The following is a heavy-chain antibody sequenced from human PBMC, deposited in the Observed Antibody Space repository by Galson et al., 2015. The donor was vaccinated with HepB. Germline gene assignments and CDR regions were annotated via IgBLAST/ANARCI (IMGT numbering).Heavy chain of an antibody. CDR3: VKYFPEIAAAVHDAFDI. CDR2: ISSNGGST. J-gene: IGHJ3*02. CDR1: GFTFSSYA. Sequence: SLRLSCAASGFTFSSYAMHWVRQAPGKGLEYVSAISSNGGSTYYADSVKGRFTISRDNSKNTLYPQMSSLRAEDTAVYYCVKYFPEIAAAVHDAFDIWGQGTMVTVSS. V-gene: IGHV3-64D*06. D-gene: IGHD6-13*01.